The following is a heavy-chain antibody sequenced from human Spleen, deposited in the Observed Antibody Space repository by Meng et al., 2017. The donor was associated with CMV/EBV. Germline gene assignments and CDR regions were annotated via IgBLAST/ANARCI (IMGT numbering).Heavy chain of an antibody. V-gene: IGHV3-20*04. Sequence: GESLKISCASSGFSFDDYAMSWVRQVPGKGLEWVSGLNWNGGTRAYADSVKGRFSISRDNSKTSLYLQMNSLRADDTAVYYCAVAPLHYGSFSGVSWGQGTLVTVSS. CDR3: AVAPLHYGSFSGVS. D-gene: IGHD3-22*01. CDR2: LNWNGGTR. J-gene: IGHJ5*02. CDR1: GFSFDDYA.